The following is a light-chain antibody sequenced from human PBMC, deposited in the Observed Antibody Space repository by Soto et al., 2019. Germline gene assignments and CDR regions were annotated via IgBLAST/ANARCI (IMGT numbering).Light chain of an antibody. V-gene: IGLV2-18*02. CDR2: EVS. J-gene: IGLJ1*01. CDR3: SSYTSSSTYNDV. Sequence: QSVLTQPPSVSGSPGQSVTISCTGTSSDVGSYNRVSWYQQPPGTAPKLMIYEVSNRPSGVPDRFSGSKSGNTASLTISGLQAEDEADYYCSSYTSSSTYNDVFGTGTKLTVL. CDR1: SSDVGSYNR.